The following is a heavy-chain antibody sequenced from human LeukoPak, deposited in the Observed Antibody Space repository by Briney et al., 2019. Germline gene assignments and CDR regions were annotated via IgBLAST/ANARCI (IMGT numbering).Heavy chain of an antibody. V-gene: IGHV3-30*03. CDR2: TSNGGKTQ. CDR3: YPGITMVRVNIDY. J-gene: IGHJ4*02. CDR1: GFSISGFG. D-gene: IGHD3-10*01. Sequence: GGSLRLSCAASGFSISGFGMHWVRQAPGKGLEWVAVTSNGGKTQDYADSVRGRFNISRDNAKNSLYLEMKSLRAEDTAVYYCYPGITMVRVNIDYWGQGTLVTVSS.